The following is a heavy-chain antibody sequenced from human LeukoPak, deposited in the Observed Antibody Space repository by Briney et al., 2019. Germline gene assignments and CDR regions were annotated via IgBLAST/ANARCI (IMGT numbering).Heavy chain of an antibody. D-gene: IGHD3-10*01. CDR1: GFTFSSYA. CDR2: ISGSGGRT. Sequence: GGSLRLSCAASGFTFSSYALSWVRQAPGKGLEGVSAISGSGGRTYYADSVKGRFPIPRDNSKNTLYLQMNSLRADDTAVYYCAQFGPGMSVGDYWGQGTLVTVSS. V-gene: IGHV3-23*01. CDR3: AQFGPGMSVGDY. J-gene: IGHJ4*02.